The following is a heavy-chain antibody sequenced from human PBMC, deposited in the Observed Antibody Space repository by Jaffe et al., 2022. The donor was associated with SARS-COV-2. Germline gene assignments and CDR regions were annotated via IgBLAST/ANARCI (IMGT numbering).Heavy chain of an antibody. J-gene: IGHJ4*02. CDR3: ARDFPSTVTAYFDY. D-gene: IGHD4-17*01. V-gene: IGHV3-33*01. CDR1: GFTFSSYG. Sequence: QVQLVESGGGVVQPGRSLRLSCAASGFTFSSYGMHWVRQAPGKGLEWVAVIWYDGSNKYYADSVKGRFTISRDNSKNTLYLQMNSLRAEDTAVYYCARDFPSTVTAYFDYWGQGTLVTVSS. CDR2: IWYDGSNK.